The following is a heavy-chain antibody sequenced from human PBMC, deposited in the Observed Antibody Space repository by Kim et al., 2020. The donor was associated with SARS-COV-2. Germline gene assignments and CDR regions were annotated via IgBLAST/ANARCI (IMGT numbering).Heavy chain of an antibody. V-gene: IGHV3-73*01. Sequence: YATAYAASVKGSFIISRDESKHTTFLQMDSLKTEDTAVYYCTLSFADSHYWGRGTLVTVSS. CDR3: TLSFADSHY. J-gene: IGHJ4*02. CDR2: YAT.